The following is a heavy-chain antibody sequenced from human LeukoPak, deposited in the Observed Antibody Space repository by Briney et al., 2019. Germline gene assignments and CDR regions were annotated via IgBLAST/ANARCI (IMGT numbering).Heavy chain of an antibody. D-gene: IGHD1-26*01. J-gene: IGHJ4*02. CDR1: GFPFDVQT. CDR2: MREDGAEI. CDR3: ARGGATGGRFEN. Sequence: GGSLRLSCAASGFPFDVQTMSWVRQAPGKGLDWVASMREDGAEIYYVDSVKGRFTISRDNPKNSLYLQVNSLRGEDTAVYYCARGGATGGRFENWGQGTLVTVSS. V-gene: IGHV3-7*01.